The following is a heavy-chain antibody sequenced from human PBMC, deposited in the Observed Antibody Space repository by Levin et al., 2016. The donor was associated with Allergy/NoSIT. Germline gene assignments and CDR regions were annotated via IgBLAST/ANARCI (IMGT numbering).Heavy chain of an antibody. Sequence: GESLKISCAASGLTLKNNAMSWVRQAPGKGLEWVSAIGNSDETYYADSVKGRFTISRDSSQNTVYLQMDSLRAEDTAVYFCAKDLLRWAFDYWGPGTLVTVSS. D-gene: IGHD1-26*01. CDR1: GLTLKNNA. CDR2: IGNSDET. J-gene: IGHJ4*02. V-gene: IGHV3-23*01. CDR3: AKDLLRWAFDY.